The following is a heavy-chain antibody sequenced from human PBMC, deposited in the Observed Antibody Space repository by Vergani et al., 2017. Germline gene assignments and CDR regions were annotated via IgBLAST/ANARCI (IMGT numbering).Heavy chain of an antibody. V-gene: IGHV1-58*01. J-gene: IGHJ4*02. CDR1: GFTFTSSA. Sequence: QMQLVQSGPEVKKPGTSVKVSCKASGFTFTSSAVQWVRQARGQRIEWIGWIVVGSVNTNYAQKFQERVTITRDMSTSTAYMELSSLRSEDTAVYYCAAVPFPGYSYGYYYFDYWGQGTLVTVSS. CDR2: IVVGSVNT. CDR3: AAVPFPGYSYGYYYFDY. D-gene: IGHD5-18*01.